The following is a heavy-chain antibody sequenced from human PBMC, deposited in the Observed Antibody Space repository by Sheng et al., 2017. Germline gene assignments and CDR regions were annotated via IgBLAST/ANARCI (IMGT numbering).Heavy chain of an antibody. J-gene: IGHJ4*02. CDR3: ARDPTCCHYSSSRRSLGGNNFEY. CDR2: IESDGNNK. Sequence: QVHLVESGGGVVQPGESLRLSCAASGFTFSRYGIHWVRQAPGKGLEWVTFIESDGNNKYYTDSVKGRFTISRDNSMNTVYLQMNSLRAEDTAVYYCARDPTCCHYSSSRRSLGGNNFEYWGQGALVTVSS. V-gene: IGHV3-30*02. CDR1: GFTFSRYG. D-gene: IGHD3-16*01.